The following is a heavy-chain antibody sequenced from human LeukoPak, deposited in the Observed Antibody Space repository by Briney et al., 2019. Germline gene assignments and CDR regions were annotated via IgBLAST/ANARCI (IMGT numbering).Heavy chain of an antibody. CDR3: ATSGPATVVTGASFDP. J-gene: IGHJ5*02. CDR1: GGFISSYY. CDR2: IYASGST. V-gene: IGHV4-4*07. Sequence: SETLSPTCTVSGGFISSYYWSWIRQPAGKGLEWIGRIYASGSTNYNPSLQSRVTISVDTSKNQFSLKLSSVTATDTAVYYCATSGPATVVTGASFDPWGQETLVTVSS. D-gene: IGHD4-23*01.